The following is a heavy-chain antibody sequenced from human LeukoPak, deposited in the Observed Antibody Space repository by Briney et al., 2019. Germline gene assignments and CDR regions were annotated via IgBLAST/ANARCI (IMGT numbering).Heavy chain of an antibody. V-gene: IGHV4-39*07. CDR2: IYYTGNT. CDR1: GDSISSNSYY. Sequence: SETLSLTCTVSGDSISSNSYYWGWIRQPPGKGLEWIGSIYYTGNTYYNPSLKSRVTISVSTSKNQFSLKLSSVTAADTAVYYCARGLVVPTAIPPYYFDYWGQGTLVTVSS. J-gene: IGHJ4*02. CDR3: ARGLVVPTAIPPYYFDY. D-gene: IGHD2-2*02.